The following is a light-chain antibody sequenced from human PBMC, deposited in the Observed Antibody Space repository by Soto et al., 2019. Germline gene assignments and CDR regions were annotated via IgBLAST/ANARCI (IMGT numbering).Light chain of an antibody. Sequence: EIVSTQSPAILSVSTGERATLSCRASHSISRSLAWYQQKPGQAPRLLISDASTRATGIPARFSGSGSGTEFTLTISSLQSEDFAVYYCQQYGSLSWTFGQGTKVDI. CDR3: QQYGSLSWT. J-gene: IGKJ1*01. CDR1: HSISRS. CDR2: DAS. V-gene: IGKV3-15*01.